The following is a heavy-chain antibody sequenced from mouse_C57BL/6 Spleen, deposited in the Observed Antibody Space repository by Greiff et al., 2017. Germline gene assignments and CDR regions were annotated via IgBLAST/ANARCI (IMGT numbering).Heavy chain of an antibody. CDR1: GYSFTGYY. D-gene: IGHD1-1*01. J-gene: IGHJ1*03. Sequence: EVKLVESGPELVKPGASVKISCKASGYSFTGYYMNWVKQSPEKSLEWIGEINPSTGGTTYNQKFKAKATLTVDKSSSTAYMQLKSLTSEASAVYYCARWDYGSSWGYFDVWGTGTTVTVSS. CDR2: INPSTGGT. CDR3: ARWDYGSSWGYFDV. V-gene: IGHV1-42*01.